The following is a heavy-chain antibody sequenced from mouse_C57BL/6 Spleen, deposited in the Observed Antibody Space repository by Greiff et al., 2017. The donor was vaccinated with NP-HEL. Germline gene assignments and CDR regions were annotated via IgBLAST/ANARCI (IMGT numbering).Heavy chain of an antibody. Sequence: VQLQQSGPELVKPGASVKISCKASGYAFSSSWMNWVKQRPGKGLEWIGRIYPGDGDTNYTGKFKGKATLTADKSSSTAYMHLSSLTSEDSAVYFGARYDYYAMDYWGQGTSVTVSS. J-gene: IGHJ4*01. CDR2: IYPGDGDT. CDR1: GYAFSSSW. CDR3: ARYDYYAMDY. V-gene: IGHV1-82*01.